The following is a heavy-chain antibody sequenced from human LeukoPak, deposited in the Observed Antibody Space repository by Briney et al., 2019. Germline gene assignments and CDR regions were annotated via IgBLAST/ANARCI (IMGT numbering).Heavy chain of an antibody. D-gene: IGHD1-14*01. V-gene: IGHV3-33*01. CDR1: GFTFSSYG. Sequence: PGGSLRLSCAASGFTFSSYGMHWVLQAPGKGLERVAVIWYDGSNKYYADSVKSRFTISRDNSKNTLYLQMNSLRAEDTAVYCCARYKEDLDAFDIWGQGTMVIVSS. CDR2: IWYDGSNK. J-gene: IGHJ3*02. CDR3: ARYKEDLDAFDI.